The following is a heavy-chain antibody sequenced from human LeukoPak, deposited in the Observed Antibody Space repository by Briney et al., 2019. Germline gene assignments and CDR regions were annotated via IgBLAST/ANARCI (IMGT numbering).Heavy chain of an antibody. CDR2: IYYSGST. Sequence: PSETLSLTCTVSGGSISSSSYYWGWIRQPPGKGLERIGSIYYSGSTYYNPSLKSRVTISVDTSKNQFSLKLSSVTAADTAVYYCASLGLSGASDYWGQGTLVTVSS. CDR3: ASLGLSGASDY. D-gene: IGHD1-26*01. J-gene: IGHJ4*02. V-gene: IGHV4-39*01. CDR1: GGSISSSSYY.